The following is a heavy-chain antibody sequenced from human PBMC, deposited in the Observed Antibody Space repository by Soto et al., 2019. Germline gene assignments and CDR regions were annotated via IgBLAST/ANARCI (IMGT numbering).Heavy chain of an antibody. CDR3: ARGRGAAADYFDF. Sequence: GGSLRLSCAVSGFTFSDYYMTWIRQAPGKGLEWVSYISSSTSHTNYADSVKGRFTISRDNAKNSLFLQMNSLRAEDTAVYYWARGRGAAADYFDFWGQGTLVTVSS. V-gene: IGHV3-11*05. CDR2: ISSSTSHT. J-gene: IGHJ4*02. D-gene: IGHD6-13*01. CDR1: GFTFSDYY.